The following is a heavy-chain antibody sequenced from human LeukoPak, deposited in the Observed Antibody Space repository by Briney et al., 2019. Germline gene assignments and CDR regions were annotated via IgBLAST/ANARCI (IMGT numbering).Heavy chain of an antibody. CDR3: ARDFSPGIAVAGTFDY. D-gene: IGHD6-19*01. CDR2: ISSSGSTI. CDR1: GFTFSDYY. J-gene: IGHJ4*02. Sequence: GGSLRLSCAASGFTFSDYYMSWIRQAPGKGLEWVSYISSSGSTIYYADSVKGRFTISRDNSKNTLYLQMNSLRAEDTAVYYCARDFSPGIAVAGTFDYWGQGPLVTVSS. V-gene: IGHV3-11*04.